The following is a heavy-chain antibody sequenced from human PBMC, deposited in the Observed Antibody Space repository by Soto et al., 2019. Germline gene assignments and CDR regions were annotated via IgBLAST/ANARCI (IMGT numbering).Heavy chain of an antibody. Sequence: ETLSHTCTVSGGFVSSGNYYWNWIRQPPGKGLEWIGYIYYSGSTNCNPSLKSRVTISVDTSKNQFSLKLSSVTAADTAVYYCAAVRVAAPSHFDYWGQGTLVTVS. CDR2: IYYSGST. D-gene: IGHD2-8*02. J-gene: IGHJ4*02. CDR1: GGFVSSGNYY. V-gene: IGHV4-61*01. CDR3: AAVRVAAPSHFDY.